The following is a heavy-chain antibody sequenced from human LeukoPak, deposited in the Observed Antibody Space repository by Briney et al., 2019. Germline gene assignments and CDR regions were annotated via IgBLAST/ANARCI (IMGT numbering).Heavy chain of an antibody. CDR2: IIPILGIA. CDR1: GGAFSSYA. D-gene: IGHD2-2*01. CDR3: ARAGIVVGFDY. V-gene: IGHV1-69*04. Sequence: ASVKVSCKASGGAFSSYAISWVRQAPGQGLEWMGRIIPILGIANYAQKFQGRVTMTRDTSTSTVYMELSSLRSEDTAVYYCARAGIVVGFDYWGQGTLVTVSS. J-gene: IGHJ4*02.